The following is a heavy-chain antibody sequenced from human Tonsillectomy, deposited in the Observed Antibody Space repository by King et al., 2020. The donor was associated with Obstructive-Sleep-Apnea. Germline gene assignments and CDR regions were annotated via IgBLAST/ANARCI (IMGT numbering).Heavy chain of an antibody. CDR1: GFTFSSYS. CDR2: ISSGGTTI. J-gene: IGHJ4*02. Sequence: VPLVESGGGLVQPGGSLRLSCAASGFTFSSYSLHWVRQAPGKGLEWLSYISSGGTTIYYADSVQGRFTISRDNAKNSLSLQINSLSAEDTAVYFCAREGGYYDSSGYAPIFDYWGQGTLVTVSS. V-gene: IGHV3-48*03. CDR3: AREGGYYDSSGYAPIFDY. D-gene: IGHD3-22*01.